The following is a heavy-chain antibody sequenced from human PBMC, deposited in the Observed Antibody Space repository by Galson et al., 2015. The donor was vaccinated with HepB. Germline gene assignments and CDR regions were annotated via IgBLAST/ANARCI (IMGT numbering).Heavy chain of an antibody. CDR1: GFTFSSYE. V-gene: IGHV3-48*03. CDR3: ARAPPLDGDGRGSFDY. Sequence: SLRLSCAASGFTFSSYEMNWVRQAPGKGLEWVSYISSSGSTIYYADSVKGRFTISRDNAKNSLYLQMNSLRAEDTAVYYCARAPPLDGDGRGSFDYWGQGTLVTVSS. J-gene: IGHJ4*02. D-gene: IGHD4-17*01. CDR2: ISSSGSTI.